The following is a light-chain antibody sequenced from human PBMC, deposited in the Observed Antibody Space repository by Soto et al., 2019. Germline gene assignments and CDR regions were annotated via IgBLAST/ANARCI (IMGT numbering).Light chain of an antibody. CDR1: SSDVGAYDF. V-gene: IGLV2-14*03. J-gene: IGLJ1*01. Sequence: QSVLTQPASVSGSPGQSITISCTGTSSDVGAYDFVSWYQQHPGKAPKLMIYEVSNRPSGVSHRFSGSKSVNTATLAISGLQAEDEADYYCSSYTTSSTRVFGTGTKVTVL. CDR2: EVS. CDR3: SSYTTSSTRV.